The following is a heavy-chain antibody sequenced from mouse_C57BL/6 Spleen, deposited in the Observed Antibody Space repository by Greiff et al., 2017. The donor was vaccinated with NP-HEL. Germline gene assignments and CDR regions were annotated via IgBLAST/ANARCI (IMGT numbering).Heavy chain of an antibody. D-gene: IGHD1-1*01. CDR2: IWRGGST. Sequence: QVQLQQSGPGLVQPSQSLSITCTVSGFSLTSYGVHWVRQSPGKGLEWLGVIWRGGSTDYNAAFMSRLSITKDNSKSQVFFKMNSLQADDTAIYYCANYYGSSYDAMDYWGQGTSVTVSS. V-gene: IGHV2-5*01. J-gene: IGHJ4*01. CDR1: GFSLTSYG. CDR3: ANYYGSSYDAMDY.